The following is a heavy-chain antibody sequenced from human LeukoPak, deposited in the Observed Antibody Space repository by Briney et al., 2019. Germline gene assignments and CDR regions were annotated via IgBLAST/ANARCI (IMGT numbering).Heavy chain of an antibody. CDR2: ISAYNGNT. Sequence: ASVKVSCKASGDTFSNHPINWVRQAPGQGLEWMGWISAYNGNTNYAQKLQGRVTMTTDTSTSTAYMELRSLRSDDTAVYYCARAPRGLRYFDWLSSFDYWGQGTLVTVSS. D-gene: IGHD3-9*01. J-gene: IGHJ4*02. V-gene: IGHV1-18*01. CDR1: GDTFSNHP. CDR3: ARAPRGLRYFDWLSSFDY.